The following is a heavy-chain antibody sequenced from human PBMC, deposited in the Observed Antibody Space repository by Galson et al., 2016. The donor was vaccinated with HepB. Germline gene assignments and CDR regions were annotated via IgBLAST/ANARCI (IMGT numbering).Heavy chain of an antibody. Sequence: SLRLSCAASGFTFSSYAMGWVRQAPGKGLEWVAGIWTDGSNKYYGDSVKGRFTISRDNSKNTLYLQMNSLRAEDTAVYYCAKSKGGVWSYYFDYWGQGTLVTVSS. V-gene: IGHV3-33*06. CDR2: IWTDGSNK. CDR1: GFTFSSYA. CDR3: AKSKGGVWSYYFDY. J-gene: IGHJ4*02. D-gene: IGHD6-19*01.